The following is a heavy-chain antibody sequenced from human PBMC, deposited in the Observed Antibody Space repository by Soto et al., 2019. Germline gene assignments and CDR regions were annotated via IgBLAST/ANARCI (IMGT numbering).Heavy chain of an antibody. D-gene: IGHD6-19*01. CDR3: ARRLFGSGWTLDS. Sequence: SETLSLTCDVSGASITTYYWTWIRQAPGKGLEWIGNVYHTGSTDYNSSLKSRATISVDTSKNQFSLHMNSVTAADTAVYYCARRLFGSGWTLDSLGQGALVTVSS. J-gene: IGHJ4*02. CDR1: GASITTYY. CDR2: VYHTGST. V-gene: IGHV4-59*01.